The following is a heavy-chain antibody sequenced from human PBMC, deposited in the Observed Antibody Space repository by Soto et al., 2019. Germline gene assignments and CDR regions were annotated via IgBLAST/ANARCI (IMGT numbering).Heavy chain of an antibody. CDR3: ARGEWARYYPQPYYFDC. D-gene: IGHD1-26*01. J-gene: IGHJ4*02. Sequence: QVQLVESGGGVVQPGRSLRLSCAASGFTFSSYGMHWVRQAPGKGLEWVAVIWYDGSNKYYADSVKGRFTISRDNSKNTLYLQMNRLRAADKAVYYCARGEWARYYPQPYYFDCWGQGTLVTVSS. CDR1: GFTFSSYG. CDR2: IWYDGSNK. V-gene: IGHV3-33*01.